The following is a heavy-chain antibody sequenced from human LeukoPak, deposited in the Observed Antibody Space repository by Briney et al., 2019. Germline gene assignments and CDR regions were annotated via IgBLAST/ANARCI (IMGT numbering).Heavy chain of an antibody. CDR3: ARKFSLNKGWGYNWFDL. CDR2: MNPDTGNT. Sequence: ASVKVSCKASGYTFTTYDINWVRQATGQGLEWMGWMNPDTGNTGYAEKFLGRVTITRNTSISTAYMELNSLRSEDTAVYYCARKFSLNKGWGYNWFDLWGQGSLVTVSS. J-gene: IGHJ5*02. CDR1: GYTFTTYD. D-gene: IGHD1/OR15-1a*01. V-gene: IGHV1-8*03.